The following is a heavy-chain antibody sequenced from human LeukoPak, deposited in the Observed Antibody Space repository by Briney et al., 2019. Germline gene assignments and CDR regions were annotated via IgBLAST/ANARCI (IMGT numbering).Heavy chain of an antibody. CDR1: GGTFSSYA. CDR3: ARARPYYYGSGSSYYFDY. V-gene: IGHV1-18*01. CDR2: ISAYNGNT. D-gene: IGHD3-10*01. Sequence: ASVKVSCKASGGTFSSYAISWVRQAPGQGLEWTGWISAYNGNTNYAQKLQGRATMTTDTSTSTAYMELRSLRSDDTAVYYCARARPYYYGSGSSYYFDYWGQGTLVTVSS. J-gene: IGHJ4*02.